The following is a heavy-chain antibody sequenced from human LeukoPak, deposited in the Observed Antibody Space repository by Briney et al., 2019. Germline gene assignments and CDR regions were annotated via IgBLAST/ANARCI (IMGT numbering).Heavy chain of an antibody. J-gene: IGHJ4*02. CDR2: ISGSGGST. CDR1: GFTFSSYA. Sequence: GGSLRLSCAASGFTFSSYAMSWVRQAPGKGLEWVSAISGSGGSTYYADSVKGRFTISRDNSKNTLYLQMNRLRAEDTAVYYCAREIAVKYSGSTNYHFDYWGQGTLVTASS. CDR3: AREIAVKYSGSTNYHFDY. V-gene: IGHV3-23*01. D-gene: IGHD1-26*01.